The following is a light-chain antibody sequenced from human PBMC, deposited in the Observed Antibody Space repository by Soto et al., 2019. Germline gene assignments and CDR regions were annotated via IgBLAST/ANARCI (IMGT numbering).Light chain of an antibody. V-gene: IGLV2-18*02. J-gene: IGLJ3*02. Sequence: QSALTQPPSVSGSPGQSVAISCIGTSGDIGSYNRVSWYQQPPGTAPKLIIYEVNNRPSGVPDRFSGSKSGNTASLTISGLQAEDEADYYCISYRSGDTLVFGGGTKVTVL. CDR2: EVN. CDR1: SGDIGSYNR. CDR3: ISYRSGDTLV.